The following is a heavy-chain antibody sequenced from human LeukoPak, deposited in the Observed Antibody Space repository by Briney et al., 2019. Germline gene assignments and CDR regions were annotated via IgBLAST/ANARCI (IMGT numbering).Heavy chain of an antibody. CDR3: ARSHYYDSSGSQNNWFDP. D-gene: IGHD3-22*01. CDR1: GGSFSGYY. J-gene: IGHJ5*02. Sequence: SETLSFTCAVYGGSFSGYYWSWIRQPPGKGLEWIGEINHSGSTNYNPSLKSRVTISVDTSKNQFSLKLSSVAAADTAVYYCARSHYYDSSGSQNNWFDPWGQGTLVTVSS. V-gene: IGHV4-34*01. CDR2: INHSGST.